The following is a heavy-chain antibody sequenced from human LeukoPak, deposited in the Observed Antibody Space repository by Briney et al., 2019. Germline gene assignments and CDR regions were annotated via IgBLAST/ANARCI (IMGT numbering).Heavy chain of an antibody. CDR2: ISYDGSHK. CDR1: GITFRSYG. CDR3: AKGARGDTVTSIVGLNWFDP. J-gene: IGHJ5*02. V-gene: IGHV3-30*18. D-gene: IGHD4-17*01. Sequence: PGRSLRLSCAASGITFRSYGMHWVCQAPGKGLEWVAVISYDGSHKYYADSVKGRFSISRDNSKNTLYLQMNSLRADDTAVYYCAKGARGDTVTSIVGLNWFDPWGQGTLVTVSS.